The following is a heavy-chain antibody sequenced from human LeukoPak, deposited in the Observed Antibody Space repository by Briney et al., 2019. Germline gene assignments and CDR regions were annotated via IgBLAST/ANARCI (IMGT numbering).Heavy chain of an antibody. D-gene: IGHD6-19*01. J-gene: IGHJ4*02. Sequence: QLVESGGGVVQPGRFLRLSCAASGFTFSNYAMHWVRQAPGKGLEWVAVISYDGSSKYYADSVKGRFTISRDNSKNTLYLQMGSLRAEDMAVYYCAKEVSSGWYGDYFDYWGQGTLVTVSS. CDR1: GFTFSNYA. CDR3: AKEVSSGWYGDYFDY. V-gene: IGHV3-30*04. CDR2: ISYDGSSK.